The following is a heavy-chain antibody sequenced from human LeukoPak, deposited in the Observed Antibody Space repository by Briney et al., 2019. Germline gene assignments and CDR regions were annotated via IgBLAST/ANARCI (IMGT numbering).Heavy chain of an antibody. Sequence: GGSLRLSCAASGFTFSTYGMHWVRQAPGKGLEWVAFIRYDGTNKYYADSVKGRFTISRDNSKNTLYLQMNSLRAEDTAVYYCAKEYDILTGYYAFDIWGQGTMVTVSS. CDR1: GFTFSTYG. D-gene: IGHD3-9*01. CDR3: AKEYDILTGYYAFDI. CDR2: IRYDGTNK. J-gene: IGHJ3*02. V-gene: IGHV3-30*02.